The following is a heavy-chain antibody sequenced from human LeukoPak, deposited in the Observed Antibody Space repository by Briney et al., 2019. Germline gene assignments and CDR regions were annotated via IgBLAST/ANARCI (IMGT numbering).Heavy chain of an antibody. D-gene: IGHD1-26*01. CDR1: GGTFSSYA. J-gene: IGHJ3*02. CDR2: VIPIFGTA. V-gene: IGHV1-69*13. CDR3: ARDSGSSLDAFDI. Sequence: SVKVSCKASGGTFSSYAISWVRQAPGQGLEWMGGVIPIFGTANYAQKFQGRVTITADESTSTAYMELSSLRSEDTAVYYCARDSGSSLDAFDIWGQGTMVTVSS.